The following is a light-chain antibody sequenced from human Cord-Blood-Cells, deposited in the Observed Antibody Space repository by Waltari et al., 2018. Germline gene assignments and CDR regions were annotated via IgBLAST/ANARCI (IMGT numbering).Light chain of an antibody. CDR3: QQYNRYT. Sequence: DIQMTQSPSTLSASVGDRVTITCRASQSISSWLAWYQQKPGKAPKLLIYKASSLESGVPSRFSGSGPGTEFTLTISSLQPDDFATYYCQQYNRYTFGQGTKLEIK. V-gene: IGKV1-5*03. CDR1: QSISSW. J-gene: IGKJ2*01. CDR2: KAS.